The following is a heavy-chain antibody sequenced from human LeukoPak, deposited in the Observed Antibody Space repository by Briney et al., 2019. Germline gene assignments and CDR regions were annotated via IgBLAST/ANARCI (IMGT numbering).Heavy chain of an antibody. V-gene: IGHV1-2*02. Sequence: ASVKVSCKASGYTFTGYYMHWMRQAPGQGLEWMGWINPNSGGTNYAQKFQGRVTMTRDTSISTAYMELSRLRSDDTAVYYCARTPGVVGASDDAFDIWGQGTMVTVSS. D-gene: IGHD2-15*01. CDR2: INPNSGGT. J-gene: IGHJ3*02. CDR3: ARTPGVVGASDDAFDI. CDR1: GYTFTGYY.